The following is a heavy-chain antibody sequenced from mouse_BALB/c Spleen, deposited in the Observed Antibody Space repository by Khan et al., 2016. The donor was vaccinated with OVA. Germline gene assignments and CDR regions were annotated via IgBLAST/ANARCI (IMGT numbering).Heavy chain of an antibody. J-gene: IGHJ3*01. D-gene: IGHD2-4*01. CDR3: ARKDYYDYDPFPY. V-gene: IGHV3-2*02. CDR1: GYSITSEYA. Sequence: EVQLVESGPGLVKPSQSLSLTCTVTGYSITSEYAWNWIRQFPGNKLEWMGYIHYSGNTRFNPSLKSRTSITRDTSKNQFFLQLNSVTTEDKATYYCARKDYYDYDPFPYWGQGTMVTVSA. CDR2: IHYSGNT.